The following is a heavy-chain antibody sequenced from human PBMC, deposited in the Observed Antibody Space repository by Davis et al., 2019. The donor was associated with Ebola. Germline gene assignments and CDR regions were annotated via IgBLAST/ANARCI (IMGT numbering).Heavy chain of an antibody. CDR1: GYTFTGYY. Sequence: ASVKVSCKASGYTFTGYYIHWVRQAPGQGLEWMGWINPNSGGTKYGEKFQGRVTMTRDTSISTAYMELRGLRSEDTAVYYCARAGVIRHYDFWGGYYMAEKFDYWGQGTLVTVSS. CDR3: ARAGVIRHYDFWGGYYMAEKFDY. CDR2: INPNSGGT. V-gene: IGHV1-2*02. D-gene: IGHD3-3*01. J-gene: IGHJ4*02.